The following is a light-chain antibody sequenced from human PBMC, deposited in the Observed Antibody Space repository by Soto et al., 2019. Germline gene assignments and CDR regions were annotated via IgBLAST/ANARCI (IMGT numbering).Light chain of an antibody. CDR2: DAS. CDR3: QQYNNWPPIT. V-gene: IGKV3D-15*01. CDR1: QSVGSN. J-gene: IGKJ5*01. Sequence: EIVMTQSPATLSVSPGDGATLSCRASQSVGSNLAWYQQKPGQAPRLLIYDASTRATGIPARFSGSGSGTEFILTISSLQSEDFGVYYCQQYNNWPPITFGQGTRLEIK.